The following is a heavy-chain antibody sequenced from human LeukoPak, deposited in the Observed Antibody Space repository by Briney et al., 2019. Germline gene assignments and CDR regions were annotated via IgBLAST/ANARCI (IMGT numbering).Heavy chain of an antibody. J-gene: IGHJ4*02. D-gene: IGHD5-12*01. CDR3: ARGIVATTPLDY. CDR2: INHSGST. CDR1: GGSFSGYY. Sequence: PSETLSLTCAVHGGSFSGYYWSWIRQPPGKGLEWIGEINHSGSTNYNPSLKSRVTISVDTSKNQFSLKLSSVTAADTAVYYCARGIVATTPLDYWGQGTLVTVSS. V-gene: IGHV4-34*01.